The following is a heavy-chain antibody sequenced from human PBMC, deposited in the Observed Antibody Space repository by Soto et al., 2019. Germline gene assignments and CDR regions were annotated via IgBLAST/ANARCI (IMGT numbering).Heavy chain of an antibody. D-gene: IGHD6-13*01. V-gene: IGHV3-30-3*01. CDR2: ISYDGSNK. CDR3: ARIAAAGTNRNWFDP. CDR1: GFTFSSYA. J-gene: IGHJ5*02. Sequence: GGSLRLSCAASGFTFSSYAMHWVRQAPGKGLEWVAVISYDGSNKYYADSVKGRFTISRDNSKNTLYLQMNSLRAEDTAVYYCARIAAAGTNRNWFDPWGQGTLVTVSS.